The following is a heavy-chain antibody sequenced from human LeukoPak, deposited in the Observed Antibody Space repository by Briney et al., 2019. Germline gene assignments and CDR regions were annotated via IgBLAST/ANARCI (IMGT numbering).Heavy chain of an antibody. J-gene: IGHJ3*02. CDR2: IYYSGST. V-gene: IGHV4-59*11. CDR1: GGSITSHY. CDR3: AGKLGIDAFDI. Sequence: PSETLSLTCTVSGGSITSHYWSWIRQPPGKGLEWIGYIYYSGSTSYNPSLKSRVTISVDTSTNQFSLKLSSVTAADTAVYYCAGKLGIDAFDIWGQGTVVTVSS. D-gene: IGHD7-27*01.